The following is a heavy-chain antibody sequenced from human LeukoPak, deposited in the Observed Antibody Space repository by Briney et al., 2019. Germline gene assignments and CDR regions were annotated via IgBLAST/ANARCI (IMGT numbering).Heavy chain of an antibody. J-gene: IGHJ5*02. Sequence: GGSLRLSCAASGFTFSSYAMSWVRQAPEKGLEWVSTISGSGGSTYYTDSVRGRFTISRDNSKNTLYLQMNSLRAEDTAVYYCAKEQRGYTGYAVGSWFDPWGQGTLVTVSS. D-gene: IGHD5-12*01. CDR2: ISGSGGST. CDR1: GFTFSSYA. V-gene: IGHV3-23*01. CDR3: AKEQRGYTGYAVGSWFDP.